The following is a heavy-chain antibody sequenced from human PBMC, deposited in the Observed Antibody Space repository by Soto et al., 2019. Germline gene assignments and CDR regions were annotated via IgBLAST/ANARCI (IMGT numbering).Heavy chain of an antibody. V-gene: IGHV1-3*01. CDR2: INAGNGYT. J-gene: IGHJ5*01. CDR1: GYTFTTYA. D-gene: IGHD3-10*01. CDR3: TRGFAYHYSGRLNWLAS. Sequence: QVQLVQSGAEVKKPGASVKVSCKASGYTFTTYAMHWVRQAPGQRLEWMGWINAGNGYTKYSQKFQGRVTITRDTPARPAHMQLSSLLSEDTAVYYCTRGFAYHYSGRLNWLASWGQGPLVTLSS.